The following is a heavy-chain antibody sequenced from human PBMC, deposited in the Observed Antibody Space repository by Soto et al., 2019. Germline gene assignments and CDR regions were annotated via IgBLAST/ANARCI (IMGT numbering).Heavy chain of an antibody. CDR3: ASQSTYIAARPPPYYYYYGMDV. CDR2: IIPIFGTA. CDR1: GGTFSSYA. V-gene: IGHV1-69*01. Sequence: QVKLVQSGAEVKKPGSSVKVSCKASGGTFSSYAISWVRQAPGQGLEWMGGIIPIFGTANYAQKFQGRVTITGGECTSTAYMELSSLRSEDTAVYYCASQSTYIAARPPPYYYYYGMDVWGQGTTVTVSS. D-gene: IGHD6-6*01. J-gene: IGHJ6*02.